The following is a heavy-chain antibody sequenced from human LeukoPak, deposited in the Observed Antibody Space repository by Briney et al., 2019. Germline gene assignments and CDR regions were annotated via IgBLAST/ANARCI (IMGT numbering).Heavy chain of an antibody. V-gene: IGHV3-23*01. CDR3: APGGPGYYFDY. CDR1: GFTFSIFT. J-gene: IGHJ4*02. CDR2: ISGSGGGT. Sequence: PGGSLRLSCAASGFTFSIFTMSWVRQAPGKGLEWVSAISGSGGGTYYADSVKGRFTISRDNSKNTLYLQVNSLRAEDTAVYYCAPGGPGYYFDYWGQGTLVTVSS.